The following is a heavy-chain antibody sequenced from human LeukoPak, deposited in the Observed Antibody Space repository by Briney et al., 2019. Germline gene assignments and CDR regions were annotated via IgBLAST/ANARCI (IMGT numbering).Heavy chain of an antibody. CDR3: ARSGLKAGGDY. D-gene: IGHD1-14*01. CDR1: KFNFNSYG. CDR2: ISGSGSAT. Sequence: GGSLRLSCTTSKFNFNSYGMTWVRQAPGKGLEWVSAISGSGSATYYADSVKGRFTISRDNAKNSLYLQMNNLRVEDTAVYYCARSGLKAGGDYWGQGILVTVSS. J-gene: IGHJ4*02. V-gene: IGHV3-23*01.